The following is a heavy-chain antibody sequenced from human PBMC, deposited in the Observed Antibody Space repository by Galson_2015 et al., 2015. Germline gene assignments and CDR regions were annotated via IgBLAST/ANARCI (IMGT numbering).Heavy chain of an antibody. CDR2: ISSSSSYI. J-gene: IGHJ4*02. CDR3: VLGYYDSRVWGCFDY. V-gene: IGHV3-21*01. D-gene: IGHD3-22*01. CDR1: GFTFSSYS. Sequence: SLRLSCAASGFTFSSYSMNWVRQAPGKGLEWVSPISSSSSYIYYADSVKGRFTISRDNAKNSLYLQMNSLRAEDTAVYYCVLGYYDSRVWGCFDYWGQGTLVTVSS.